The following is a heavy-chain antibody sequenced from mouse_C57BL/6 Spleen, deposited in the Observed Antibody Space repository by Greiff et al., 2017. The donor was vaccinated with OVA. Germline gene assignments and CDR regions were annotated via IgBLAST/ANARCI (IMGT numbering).Heavy chain of an antibody. CDR1: GFTFNTYA. D-gene: IGHD3-2*02. V-gene: IGHV10-3*01. Sequence: EVKLMESGGGLVQPKGSLKLSCAASGFTFNTYAMHWVRQAPGKGLEWVARIRRKSSNYATYYADSVKARFTISRADSQSMLYLQMNNQKTEDTAMYYCVRDGQLRLLDWYFEVWGTGTTGTGSS. CDR3: VRDGQLRLLDWYFEV. CDR2: IRRKSSNYAT. J-gene: IGHJ1*03.